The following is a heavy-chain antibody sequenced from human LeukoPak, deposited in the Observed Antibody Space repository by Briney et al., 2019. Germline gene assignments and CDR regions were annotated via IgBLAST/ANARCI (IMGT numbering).Heavy chain of an antibody. Sequence: SETLSLTCSVSGGSISTYYWSWIRQPPGKGLEWIGYVHYSGSTNSNPSLKSRVTISVDTSKNQFSLKLRSVTAADTAVYYCARTHGGTYTEAYFFDYWGQGTLVTVSS. CDR1: GGSISTYY. CDR3: ARTHGGTYTEAYFFDY. CDR2: VHYSGST. J-gene: IGHJ4*02. D-gene: IGHD1-26*01. V-gene: IGHV4-59*01.